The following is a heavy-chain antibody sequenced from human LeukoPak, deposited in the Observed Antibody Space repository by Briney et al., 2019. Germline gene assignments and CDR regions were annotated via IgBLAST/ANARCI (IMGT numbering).Heavy chain of an antibody. CDR1: GFTFSSYA. V-gene: IGHV3-30*04. D-gene: IGHD4-23*01. CDR2: ISYDGSNK. J-gene: IGHJ4*02. CDR3: ARSQSDYGGYQGY. Sequence: PGGSLRLSCAASGFTFSSYAMHWVRQAPGKGLEWVAVISYDGSNKYYADSVKGRFTISRDNSKNTLYLQMNSLRAEDTAVYYCARSQSDYGGYQGYWGQGTLVTVSS.